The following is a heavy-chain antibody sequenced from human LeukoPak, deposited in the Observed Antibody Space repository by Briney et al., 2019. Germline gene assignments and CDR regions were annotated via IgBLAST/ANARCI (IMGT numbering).Heavy chain of an antibody. Sequence: GGSLRLSCAASGFTFSTYGIHWVRHAPGKGLEWVAFIRYDAGNTYYADSVKGRFTISRDNSKNTLYLRMNSLRAEDTAVYYCASSGVVAATSVFDYWGQGTLVTVSS. CDR3: ASSGVVAATSVFDY. J-gene: IGHJ4*02. V-gene: IGHV3-30*02. CDR2: IRYDAGNT. CDR1: GFTFSTYG. D-gene: IGHD2-15*01.